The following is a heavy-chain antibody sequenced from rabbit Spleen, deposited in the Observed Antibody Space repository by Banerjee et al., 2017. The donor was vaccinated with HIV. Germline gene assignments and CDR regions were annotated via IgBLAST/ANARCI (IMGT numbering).Heavy chain of an antibody. CDR1: GVSFSDKDV. V-gene: IGHV1S45*01. J-gene: IGHJ4*01. CDR3: GRRSTDSGWGISV. Sequence: EQLEESGGGLVKPEGSLTLTCKASGVSFSDKDVMCWVRQTPGKGLEWIACVNIVTGKSVYASWAKGRFIMSRTSSTTVTLQMTNLTGADTATYFCGRRSTDSGWGISVWGQGTLVTVS. CDR2: VNIVTGKS. D-gene: IGHD4-1*01.